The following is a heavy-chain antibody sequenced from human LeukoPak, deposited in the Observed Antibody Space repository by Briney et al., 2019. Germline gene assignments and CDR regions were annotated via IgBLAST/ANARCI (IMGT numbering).Heavy chain of an antibody. J-gene: IGHJ6*03. CDR1: GFTFSSYS. CDR3: ARDGSSSWYSTYYYYYYMDV. Sequence: GGSLRLSCAASGFTFSSYSMNWVRQAPGKGLEWVSSISSSSSYIYCADSLKGRFTISRDNAKNSLFLQINSLRAEDTAVYYCARDGSSSWYSTYYYYYYMDVWGKGTTVTVSS. D-gene: IGHD6-13*01. V-gene: IGHV3-21*01. CDR2: ISSSSSYI.